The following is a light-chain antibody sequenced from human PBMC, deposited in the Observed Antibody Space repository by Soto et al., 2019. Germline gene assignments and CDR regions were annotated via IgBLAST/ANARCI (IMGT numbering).Light chain of an antibody. CDR2: AAS. V-gene: IGKV1-39*01. J-gene: IGKJ3*01. CDR3: QKSYSTPFT. Sequence: DIQMTQSPSSLSASVGDSVTITCRASQSVSTYLNWYQQKPGKAPKLLVYAASTLERGVPSRFSGSGSGTDVALTIRSLQPEDFATYYCQKSYSTPFTFGPGTKVDIK. CDR1: QSVSTY.